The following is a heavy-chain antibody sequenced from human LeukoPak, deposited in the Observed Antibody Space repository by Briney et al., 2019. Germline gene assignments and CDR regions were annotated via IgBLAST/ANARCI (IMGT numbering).Heavy chain of an antibody. J-gene: IGHJ4*02. D-gene: IGHD6-19*01. Sequence: SETLSLTCTVSGGSISSYYWTWIRQPAGKGLEWIGRIHSSGSMNHNPSLKSRVTMSVDTSNNQFSLKLSSVTAADTAVYYCARETEVSGGRSWDFWGQGTLVTVS. V-gene: IGHV4-4*07. CDR3: ARETEVSGGRSWDF. CDR1: GGSISSYY. CDR2: IHSSGSM.